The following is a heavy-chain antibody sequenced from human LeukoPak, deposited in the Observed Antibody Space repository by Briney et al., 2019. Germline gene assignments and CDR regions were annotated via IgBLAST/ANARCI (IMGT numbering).Heavy chain of an antibody. CDR1: GYTFTGYY. V-gene: IGHV1-2*02. CDR2: INPNSGGT. CDR3: ASDRGGYSSSPPWD. Sequence: GASVKVSCKASGYTFTGYYMHWVRQAPGQGLEWMGWINPNSGGTNYAQKFQGRVTMTRDTSISTAYMELSRLRSDDTAVYYCASDRGGYSSSPPWDWGQGTLVTVSS. J-gene: IGHJ4*02. D-gene: IGHD6-6*01.